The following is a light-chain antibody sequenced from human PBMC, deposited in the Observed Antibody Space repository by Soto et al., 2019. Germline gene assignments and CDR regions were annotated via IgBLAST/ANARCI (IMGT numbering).Light chain of an antibody. J-gene: IGKJ5*01. CDR3: QQRSYLPIT. Sequence: EIVLKPSTATLSLSPGERATLSCRASQSVSSYLAWYQQKPGQAPRLLIYDASNRATGIPARFSGSGSGTDFTLTIISFEPEDFAVYYCQQRSYLPITFAQGTRLEIK. V-gene: IGKV3-11*01. CDR2: DAS. CDR1: QSVSSY.